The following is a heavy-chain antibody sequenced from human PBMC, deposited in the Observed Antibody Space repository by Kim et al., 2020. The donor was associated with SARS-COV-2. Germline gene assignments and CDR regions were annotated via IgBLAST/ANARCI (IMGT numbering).Heavy chain of an antibody. CDR3: ARAYNSYGYPYYFDY. Sequence: SVKGRFTTARDNSKNTLYLQMNSLRAEDTAVYYCARAYNSYGYPYYFDYWGQGTLVTVSS. J-gene: IGHJ4*02. V-gene: IGHV3-66*01. D-gene: IGHD5-18*01.